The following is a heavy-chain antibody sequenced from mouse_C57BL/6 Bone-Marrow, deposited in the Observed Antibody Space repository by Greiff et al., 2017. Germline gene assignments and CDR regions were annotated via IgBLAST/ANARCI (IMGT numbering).Heavy chain of an antibody. CDR1: GYTFTSYW. CDR3: TRFYDGYYDWYFDV. D-gene: IGHD2-3*01. CDR2: IYPGNSDT. J-gene: IGHJ1*03. V-gene: IGHV1-5*01. Sequence: VQLQQSGTVLARPGASVKMSCKTSGYTFTSYWMHWVKQRPGQGLEWIGAIYPGNSDTSYNQKIKGKAKLTAVTSASTAYMELSSLTNEDSAVYYCTRFYDGYYDWYFDVWGTGTTVTVSS.